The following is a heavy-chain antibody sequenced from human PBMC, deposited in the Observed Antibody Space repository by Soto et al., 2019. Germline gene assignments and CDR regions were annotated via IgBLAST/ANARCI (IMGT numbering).Heavy chain of an antibody. J-gene: IGHJ4*02. CDR2: INGRGNYI. CDR1: GFTFSTYN. D-gene: IGHD1-26*01. CDR3: AREDGIVGATSAFDY. Sequence: EVLLVESGGGLVKPGGSLRLSCAASGFTFSTYNMNWFRQAPGKGLEWVSSINGRGNYIYYTDAVKGRFTISRDNAQTSLYLQMNSLRAEDTAVYYCAREDGIVGATSAFDYWGQGTLVTVSS. V-gene: IGHV3-21*01.